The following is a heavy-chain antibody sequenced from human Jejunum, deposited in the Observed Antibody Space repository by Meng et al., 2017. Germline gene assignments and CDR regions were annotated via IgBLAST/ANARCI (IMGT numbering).Heavy chain of an antibody. Sequence: AGSLRLSCTVSGFNFVDYVMNWVRQAPGKGLEWVSVINGNGDIRSYAKSVKGRFTISRDNAKNALYLQMNSLRAEDTAFYYCARGRYSRSSLGRPLHYWGPGTLVTVSS. D-gene: IGHD6-13*01. J-gene: IGHJ4*02. CDR2: INGNGDIR. V-gene: IGHV3-20*04. CDR3: ARGRYSRSSLGRPLHY. CDR1: GFNFVDYV.